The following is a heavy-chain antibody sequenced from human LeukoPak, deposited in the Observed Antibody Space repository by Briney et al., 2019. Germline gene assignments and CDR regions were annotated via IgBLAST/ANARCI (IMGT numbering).Heavy chain of an antibody. CDR1: GFTFSNAW. V-gene: IGHV3-15*01. CDR2: IKSKTDGGTT. Sequence: GGSLRLSCAASGFTFSNAWMSWVRQAPGKGLEWVGRIKSKTDGGTTDYAAPVKGRFTISRDDSKNTLYLQMNSLKTEDTAVYYCTTFSMIVVVNTTWGQGTLVTVSS. CDR3: TTFSMIVVVNTT. D-gene: IGHD3-22*01. J-gene: IGHJ4*02.